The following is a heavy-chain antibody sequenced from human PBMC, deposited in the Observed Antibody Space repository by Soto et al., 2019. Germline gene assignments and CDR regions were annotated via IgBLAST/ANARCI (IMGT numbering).Heavy chain of an antibody. CDR3: ARDFMVAVAGYAFDI. D-gene: IGHD6-19*01. J-gene: IGHJ3*02. V-gene: IGHV3-21*01. CDR1: EFTFSPYS. CDR2: ISVSSDFT. Sequence: EVQLVESGGGLVKPGGSLRLSCAASEFTFSPYSINWVRQPPGKGLEWVSTISVSSDFTYYADSVKGRFTIYTDNAKNSLFLQMNSLRAEDTAVYYCARDFMVAVAGYAFDIWGQGTMVTVSS.